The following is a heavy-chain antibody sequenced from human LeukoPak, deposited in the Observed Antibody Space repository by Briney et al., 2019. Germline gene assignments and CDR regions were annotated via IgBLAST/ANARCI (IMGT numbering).Heavy chain of an antibody. Sequence: GGSLRLSCAASGFTFNKSWMTWVRQAPGKGLEWVANIKQDGSEKYYVDSVKGRFTISRDNAKNSVYLQMNSLRDEDTAVYYCARDWKGGLDYWGQGTLVTVAS. CDR3: ARDWKGGLDY. V-gene: IGHV3-7*05. CDR1: GFTFNKSW. CDR2: IKQDGSEK. J-gene: IGHJ4*02. D-gene: IGHD1-1*01.